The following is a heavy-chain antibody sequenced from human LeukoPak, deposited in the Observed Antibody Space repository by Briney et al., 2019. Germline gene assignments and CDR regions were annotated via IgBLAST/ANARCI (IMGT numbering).Heavy chain of an antibody. D-gene: IGHD3-10*02. CDR3: AELGITMIGGV. CDR2: IESDGSRT. Sequence: GGSLRLSCAASGFTFSSYWMHWVRQAPGKGLVWVSRIESDGSRTAYADSVKGRFTISRDNAKNSLYLQMNSLRAEDTAVYYCAELGITMIGGVWGKGTTVTISS. V-gene: IGHV3-74*01. J-gene: IGHJ6*04. CDR1: GFTFSSYW.